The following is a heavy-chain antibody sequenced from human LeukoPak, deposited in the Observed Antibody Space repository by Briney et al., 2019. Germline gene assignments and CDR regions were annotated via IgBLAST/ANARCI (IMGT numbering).Heavy chain of an antibody. CDR1: GFTFSSYW. J-gene: IGHJ4*02. V-gene: IGHV3-7*01. D-gene: IGHD2-2*01. CDR3: ASPYCSSTSCSTLHDF. CDR2: IKQDGAEK. Sequence: PGGSLRLSCAASGFTFSSYWMNWVRQAPGKGLEWVANIKQDGAEKYYVDSVKGRFTISRDNAKSSLYLQMNSLRAEDTAVYYCASPYCSSTSCSTLHDFWGQGTLVTVSS.